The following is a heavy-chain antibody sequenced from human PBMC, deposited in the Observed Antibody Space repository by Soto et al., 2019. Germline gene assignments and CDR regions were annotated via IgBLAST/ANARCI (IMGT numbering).Heavy chain of an antibody. V-gene: IGHV1-2*02. Sequence: DSVKVSFKASGYPFSGHYIHWVRQAPGQGLEWMGWINPNTGGTNYAQDFQGRVTMTRDTFMNTFYFELRSLSYDDTAVYYCARDSSTADKNWNDAYNWFDPWGQGTPVTVSS. J-gene: IGHJ5*02. CDR3: ARDSSTADKNWNDAYNWFDP. D-gene: IGHD1-1*01. CDR1: GYPFSGHY. CDR2: INPNTGGT.